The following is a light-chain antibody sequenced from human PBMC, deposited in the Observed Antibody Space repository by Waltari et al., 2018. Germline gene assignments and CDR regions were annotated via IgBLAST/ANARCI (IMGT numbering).Light chain of an antibody. V-gene: IGLV5-45*02. CDR1: SGITVANYR. CDR2: YKSESDK. CDR3: MIWHSSTWV. Sequence: QAVLTQPSSLSASPGASASLTCTLPSGITVANYRTHLYQQKPGSPPQYLLRYKSESDKQQGSGVPSRFSGSKDASANSGILLISGLQSEDEADYYCMIWHSSTWVFGGGTKLTVL. J-gene: IGLJ3*02.